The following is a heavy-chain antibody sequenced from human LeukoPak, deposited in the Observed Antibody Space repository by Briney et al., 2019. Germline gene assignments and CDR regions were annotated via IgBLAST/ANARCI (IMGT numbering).Heavy chain of an antibody. D-gene: IGHD2-2*02. CDR3: ARDQIVVVPAAIRYTYGMDV. CDR2: ISSSSSTI. CDR1: GFTFSSYS. J-gene: IGHJ6*02. Sequence: PGGSLRLSCAASGFTFSSYSMNWVRQAPGKGLEWVSYISSSSSTIYYADSVKGRFTISRDNAKNSLYLQMNSLRAEDTAAYYCARDQIVVVPAAIRYTYGMDVWGQGTTVTVSS. V-gene: IGHV3-48*01.